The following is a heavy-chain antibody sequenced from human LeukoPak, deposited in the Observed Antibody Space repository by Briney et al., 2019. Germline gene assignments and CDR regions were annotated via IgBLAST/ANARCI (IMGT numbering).Heavy chain of an antibody. CDR1: GGTFSSYA. V-gene: IGHV1-69*05. CDR3: ALSGGYCTNGVCPTDAFDI. D-gene: IGHD2-8*01. J-gene: IGHJ3*02. Sequence: SVKVSCKASGGTFSSYAISWVRQAPGQGLEWMGGIIPIFGTANYAQKFQGRVTITTDESTSTAYMELSGLRSEDTAVYYCALSGGYCTNGVCPTDAFDIWGQGTMVTVSS. CDR2: IIPIFGTA.